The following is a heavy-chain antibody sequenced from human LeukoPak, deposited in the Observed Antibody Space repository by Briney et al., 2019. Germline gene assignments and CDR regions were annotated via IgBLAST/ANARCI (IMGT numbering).Heavy chain of an antibody. Sequence: ASVKVSCKASGYTFTSYAMNWVRQAPGQGLEWMGWINPNSGGTNYAQKFQGRVTMTRDTSISTAYMELSRLRSDDTAVYYCARACRQYSSGCFDYWGQGTLVTVSS. D-gene: IGHD6-19*01. CDR1: GYTFTSYA. CDR3: ARACRQYSSGCFDY. V-gene: IGHV1-2*02. J-gene: IGHJ4*02. CDR2: INPNSGGT.